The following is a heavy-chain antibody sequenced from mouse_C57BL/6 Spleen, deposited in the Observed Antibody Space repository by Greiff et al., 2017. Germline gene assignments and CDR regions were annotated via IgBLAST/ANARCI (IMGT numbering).Heavy chain of an antibody. J-gene: IGHJ3*01. CDR1: GYSITSGYY. CDR2: ISYDGSN. D-gene: IGHD2-3*01. Sequence: EVQLVESGPGLAKPSQSLSLTCSVTGYSITSGYYCNWIRQFPGNKLEWMCYISYDGSNNYHPSLKNRTSITRDTSKNRFFLKLNSVTPEDTATYYSARGDGYYWFAYWGQEPLVTVPA. V-gene: IGHV3-6*01. CDR3: ARGDGYYWFAY.